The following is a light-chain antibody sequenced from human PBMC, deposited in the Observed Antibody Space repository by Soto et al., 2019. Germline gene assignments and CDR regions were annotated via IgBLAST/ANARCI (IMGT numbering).Light chain of an antibody. CDR3: AAWDDSLNGHV. V-gene: IGLV1-44*01. Sequence: PRRGVSIAGTESRSNIVTSSVHWFQQLPGTAPKLLISTTNQRPSGVPERFSGSKSCTSASLAISGLQSEDEADYYCAAWDDSLNGHVFGTGTRATVL. CDR2: TTN. J-gene: IGLJ1*01. CDR1: RSNIVTSS.